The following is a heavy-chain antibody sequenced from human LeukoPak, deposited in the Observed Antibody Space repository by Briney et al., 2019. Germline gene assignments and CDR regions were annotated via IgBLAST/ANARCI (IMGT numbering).Heavy chain of an antibody. D-gene: IGHD6-13*01. V-gene: IGHV3-48*03. CDR1: GFTFSSYE. Sequence: GSLRLSCAASGFTFSSYEMNWVRQAPGKGLEWVSYISSSGSTIYYADSVKGRFTISRDNAKNSLYLQMNSLRAEDTAVYYCARSHGSFTFDYWGQGTLVTVSS. CDR3: ARSHGSFTFDY. J-gene: IGHJ4*02. CDR2: ISSSGSTI.